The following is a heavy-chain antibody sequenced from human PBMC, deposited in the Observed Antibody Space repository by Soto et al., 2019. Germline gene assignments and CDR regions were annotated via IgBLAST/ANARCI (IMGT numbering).Heavy chain of an antibody. CDR1: GFTFSSYA. J-gene: IGHJ4*02. CDR2: ISGSGGST. D-gene: IGHD2-8*02. V-gene: IGHV3-23*01. CDR3: AKDYERLLMASPDY. Sequence: EVQLLESGGGLVQPGGSLRLSCAASGFTFSSYAMSWVRQAPGKGLEWVSAISGSGGSTYYADSVKGRFTISRDNSKNTLSLQINSLRAEDTAVYYCAKDYERLLMASPDYWGQGTLVTVSS.